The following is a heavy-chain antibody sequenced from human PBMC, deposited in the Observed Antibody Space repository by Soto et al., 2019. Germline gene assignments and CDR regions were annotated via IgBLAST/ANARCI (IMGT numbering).Heavy chain of an antibody. CDR2: ISYDGSNK. CDR1: GFTFSSYA. V-gene: IGHV3-30-3*01. D-gene: IGHD3-22*01. J-gene: IGHJ4*02. CDR3: ARDTITMRGFDY. Sequence: PGGSLRLSCAASGFTFSSYAMHWVRQAPGKGLEWVAVISYDGSNKYYADSVKGRFTISRDDSKNTLYLQMNSLRAEDTAVYYCARDTITMRGFDYWGQGTLVTVSS.